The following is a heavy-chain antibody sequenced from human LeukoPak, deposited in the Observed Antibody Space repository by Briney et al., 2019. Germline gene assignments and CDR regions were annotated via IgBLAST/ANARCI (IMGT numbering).Heavy chain of an antibody. CDR1: GGSFSGYY. J-gene: IGHJ4*02. D-gene: IGHD6-6*01. V-gene: IGHV4-34*01. CDR3: ARVTYRSSSPFFNF. CDR2: INYRGNT. Sequence: SETLSLTCAVYGGSFSGYYWSWIRQPPGKGLEWIGSINYRGNTYFNPSLKSRITLSVDSSMNQFSLKLTSVTAADTAMFFCARVTYRSSSPFFNFWGQGTLVTVSS.